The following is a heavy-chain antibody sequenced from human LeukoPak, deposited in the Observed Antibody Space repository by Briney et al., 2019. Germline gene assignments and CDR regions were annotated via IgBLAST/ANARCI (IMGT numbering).Heavy chain of an antibody. J-gene: IGHJ4*02. Sequence: GGSLRLSCAASGFTFSSYAMSWVRQAPGKGLEWVSTISDSGCSTYYADSVKGRFTNFRDNSKNTLYLQMNSLRAEDTAVYYCAPSAFDYWGQGTLVTVSS. CDR2: ISDSGCST. CDR1: GFTFSSYA. V-gene: IGHV3-23*01. CDR3: APSAFDY.